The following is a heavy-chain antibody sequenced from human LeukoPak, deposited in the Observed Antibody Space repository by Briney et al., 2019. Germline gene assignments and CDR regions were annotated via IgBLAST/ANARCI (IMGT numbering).Heavy chain of an antibody. CDR3: AREGRHCSSTSCFFDY. Sequence: GGSLRLSCAASGFTFSSYWMSWVRQAPGKGLEWVANIKQDGSEKYYVDSVKGRFTVSRDNAKNSLYLQMNSLRAEDTAVYYCAREGRHCSSTSCFFDYWGQGTLVTVSS. V-gene: IGHV3-7*01. D-gene: IGHD2-2*01. J-gene: IGHJ4*02. CDR1: GFTFSSYW. CDR2: IKQDGSEK.